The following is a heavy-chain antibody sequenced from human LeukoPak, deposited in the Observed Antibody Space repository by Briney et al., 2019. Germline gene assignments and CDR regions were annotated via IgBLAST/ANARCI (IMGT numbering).Heavy chain of an antibody. D-gene: IGHD3-16*01. CDR1: GGSISSYY. CDR2: IYYSGST. CDR3: GAFGGHRTYYYMDV. Sequence: SETLSLTCTVSGGSISSYYWSWIRQPPGKGLEWIGYIYYSGSTNYNPSLKSRVTISVDTSKNQFSLKLSSVTAADTAVYYCGAFGGHRTYYYMDVWGKGTTVTVSS. V-gene: IGHV4-59*08. J-gene: IGHJ6*03.